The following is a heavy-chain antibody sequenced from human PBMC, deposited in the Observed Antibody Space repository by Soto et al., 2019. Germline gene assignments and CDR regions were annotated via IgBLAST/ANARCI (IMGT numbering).Heavy chain of an antibody. CDR1: GYTFISYY. Sequence: ASVKVSCKASGYTFISYYMHWVRQAPGQGLEWMGIINPSGGSTSYAQRFQGRFTMTRDTSTSTVYMELSSLRSEDTAVDCCARPLVFCRGIVSDAFDIWG. CDR3: ARPLVFCRGIVSDAFDI. D-gene: IGHD1-26*01. V-gene: IGHV1-46*01. CDR2: INPSGGST. J-gene: IGHJ3*02.